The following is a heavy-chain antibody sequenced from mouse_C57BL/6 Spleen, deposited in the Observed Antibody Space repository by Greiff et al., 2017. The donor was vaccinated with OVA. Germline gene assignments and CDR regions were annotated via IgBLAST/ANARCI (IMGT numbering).Heavy chain of an antibody. J-gene: IGHJ3*01. V-gene: IGHV1-42*01. Sequence: EVHLVESGPELVKPGASVKISCKASGYSFTGYYMNWVKQSPEKSLEWIGEINPSTGGTTYNQKFKAKATLTVDKSSSTAYMQLKSLTSEDSAVYYCARPDYTHWGQGTLVTVSA. CDR1: GYSFTGYY. CDR2: INPSTGGT. CDR3: ARPDYTH. D-gene: IGHD2-4*01.